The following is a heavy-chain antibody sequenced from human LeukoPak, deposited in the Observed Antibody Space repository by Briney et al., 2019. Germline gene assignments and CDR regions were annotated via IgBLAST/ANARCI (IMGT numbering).Heavy chain of an antibody. Sequence: GGSLRLSCAASGFTFSSYSMNWVRQAPGKGLEWVSYITSSSSTIYYADSVKGRFTISRDNAKNSLYLQMNSLRDEDTAVYYCARVTTGKGGNADYWGQGTLVTVSS. CDR2: ITSSSSTI. J-gene: IGHJ4*02. CDR3: ARVTTGKGGNADY. V-gene: IGHV3-48*02. CDR1: GFTFSSYS. D-gene: IGHD4-23*01.